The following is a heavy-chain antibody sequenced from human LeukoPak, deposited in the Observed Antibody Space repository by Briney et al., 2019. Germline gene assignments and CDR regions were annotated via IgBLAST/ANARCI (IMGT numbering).Heavy chain of an antibody. J-gene: IGHJ3*02. D-gene: IGHD2-8*01. CDR3: ARDRAARGYCTNGVCQEGALDI. V-gene: IGHV1-69*05. Sequence: SVKVSCKASGGTFGLHAITWVRQVPGQGLEWMGRIIPIFGTTNYAQEFQGGVTITTDESTSTAYMELSSLRSEDTAVYYCARDRAARGYCTNGVCQEGALDIWGQGTMVTVSS. CDR1: GGTFGLHA. CDR2: IIPIFGTT.